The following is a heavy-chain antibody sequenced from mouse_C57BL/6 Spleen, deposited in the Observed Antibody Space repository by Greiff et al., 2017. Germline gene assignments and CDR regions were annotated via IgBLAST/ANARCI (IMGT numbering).Heavy chain of an antibody. CDR3: ASLYDGYQWGYFDY. CDR1: GFTFSSYT. CDR2: ISGGGGNT. V-gene: IGHV5-9*01. D-gene: IGHD2-3*01. J-gene: IGHJ2*01. Sequence: EVKLVESGGGLVKPGGSLKLSCAASGFTFSSYTMSWVHQTPEKRLEWVATISGGGGNTYYPDSVKGRFTISRDNAKNTLYLQMSSLRSEDTALYYCASLYDGYQWGYFDYWGQGTTLTVSS.